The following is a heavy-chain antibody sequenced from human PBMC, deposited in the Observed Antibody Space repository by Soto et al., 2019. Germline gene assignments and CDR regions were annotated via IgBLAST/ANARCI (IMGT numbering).Heavy chain of an antibody. J-gene: IGHJ4*02. CDR1: GFTFSTYG. CDR2: ISYDGSNK. D-gene: IGHD1-26*01. Sequence: QVQLVESGGGVVQPGRSLRLSCAASGFTFSTYGMHWVRHAPGKGLEWVAVISYDGSNKYYADSVKGRFTISRDNSKNTLYLQMNSLRAEDTAVYYCAKGGVVGATYYFDYWGQGTLVTVSS. V-gene: IGHV3-30*18. CDR3: AKGGVVGATYYFDY.